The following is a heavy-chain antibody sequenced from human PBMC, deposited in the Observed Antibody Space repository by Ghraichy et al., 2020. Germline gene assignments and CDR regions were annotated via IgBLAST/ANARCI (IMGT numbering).Heavy chain of an antibody. V-gene: IGHV4-59*01. CDR1: GGSISGYY. CDR3: ARLRAMTPTHNFYHSLDV. Sequence: SETLYLTCAVSGGSISGYYWSWIRQPPGKGLEWIGYIHYSGSTKYNPSLKSRVTLSVDMSKNQFSLGLSSVTAADTAIYYCARLRAMTPTHNFYHSLDVWGLGTMVTVSS. CDR2: IHYSGST. J-gene: IGHJ6*02.